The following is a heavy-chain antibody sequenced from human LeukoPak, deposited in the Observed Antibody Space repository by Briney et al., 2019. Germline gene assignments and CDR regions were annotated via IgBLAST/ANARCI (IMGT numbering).Heavy chain of an antibody. D-gene: IGHD2-8*02. J-gene: IGHJ5*02. CDR1: GGSISSGGYY. V-gene: IGHV4-31*03. CDR3: VRGRVVYAIHLNWFDP. CDR2: IYYSGST. Sequence: PSQTLSLTCTVSGGSISSGGYYWSWIRQHPGKGLEWIGYIYYSGSTYYNPSLKSRVTISVDTSKNQFSLKLSSVTAADTAVYYCVRGRVVYAIHLNWFDPWGQGTLVTVSS.